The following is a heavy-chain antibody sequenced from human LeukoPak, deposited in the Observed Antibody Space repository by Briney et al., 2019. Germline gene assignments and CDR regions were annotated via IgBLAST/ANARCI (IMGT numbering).Heavy chain of an antibody. CDR2: ISSSSSTI. J-gene: IGHJ3*02. D-gene: IGHD4-17*01. Sequence: GGSLRLSCAASGFTFSSYSMNWVRQAPGKGLEWVSYISSSSSTIYYADSVKGRFTISRDNAKNSLYLQMNSLRAEDTAVYYCARSDRTTVTTSAFDIWGQGTMVTVSS. CDR1: GFTFSSYS. CDR3: ARSDRTTVTTSAFDI. V-gene: IGHV3-48*01.